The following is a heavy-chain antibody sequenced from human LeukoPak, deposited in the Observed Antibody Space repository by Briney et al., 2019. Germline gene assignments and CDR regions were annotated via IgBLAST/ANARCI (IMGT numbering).Heavy chain of an antibody. Sequence: SETLSLTCAVYGGSFSGYYWGWIRQPPGKGLEWIGSIYYSGSTYHNPSLKSRVTISVDTSKNQFSLKLSSVTAADTAVYYCARLRAAAAGGWFDPWGQGTLVTVSS. CDR3: ARLRAAAAGGWFDP. V-gene: IGHV4-39*01. D-gene: IGHD6-13*01. CDR1: GGSFSGYY. J-gene: IGHJ5*02. CDR2: IYYSGST.